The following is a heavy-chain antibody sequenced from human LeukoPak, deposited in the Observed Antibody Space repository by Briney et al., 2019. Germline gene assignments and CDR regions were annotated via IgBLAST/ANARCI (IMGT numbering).Heavy chain of an antibody. CDR3: ARKNQWLAQFDY. V-gene: IGHV4-34*01. CDR1: GGSFSGYY. CDR2: INHSGST. J-gene: IGHJ4*02. Sequence: SETLSLTCAVYGGSFSGYYWSWIRQPPGKGLEWIGEINHSGSTNYNPSLKSRVTISVDTSKNQFFLKLSSVTAADTAVYYCARKNQWLAQFDYWGQGTLVTVSS. D-gene: IGHD6-19*01.